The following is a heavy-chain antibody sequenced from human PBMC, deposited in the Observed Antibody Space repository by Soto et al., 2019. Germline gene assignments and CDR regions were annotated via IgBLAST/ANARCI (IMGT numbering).Heavy chain of an antibody. Sequence: EVQLVESGGGLVQPGRSLRLSCAASGFTFDDYAMHWVRQAPGKGLEWVSGISWKSGSIGYADSVKGRFTISRDNAKNSLYLQMNSLRAEDTALYYCALRYSSGGTFDYWGQGTLVTVSS. V-gene: IGHV3-9*01. D-gene: IGHD6-19*01. CDR3: ALRYSSGGTFDY. CDR2: ISWKSGSI. J-gene: IGHJ4*02. CDR1: GFTFDDYA.